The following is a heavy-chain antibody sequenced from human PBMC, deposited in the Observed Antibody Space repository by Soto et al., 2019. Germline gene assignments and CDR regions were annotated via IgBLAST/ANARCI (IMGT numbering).Heavy chain of an antibody. CDR2: IYYSGST. CDR3: TRGLFSGSSYSGSWYYFDS. V-gene: IGHV4-39*01. D-gene: IGHD1-26*01. J-gene: IGHJ4*02. CDR1: GGPISSSSYY. Sequence: PSETLSLTCTVSGGPISSSSYYWGWIRQPPGKGLEWIGSIYYSGSTYYNPSLKSRVTISVDTSKNQFSLKLSSVTAADTAVYYCTRGLFSGSSYSGSWYYFDSWGQGTMVTVSS.